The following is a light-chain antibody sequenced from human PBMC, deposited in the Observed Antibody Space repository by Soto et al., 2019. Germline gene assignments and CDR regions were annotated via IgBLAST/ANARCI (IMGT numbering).Light chain of an antibody. CDR1: SSDVGGYNY. Sequence: HSALTQPPSASGSPGQSVTISCTGTSSDVGGYNYVSWYQQYPGKAPKLMLYEVGARPSGVPDRFSGSKSGNTASLTVSGLQAEDEADYYCSSYAGSDIYVVFGGGTKVTVL. CDR2: EVG. V-gene: IGLV2-8*01. CDR3: SSYAGSDIYVV. J-gene: IGLJ2*01.